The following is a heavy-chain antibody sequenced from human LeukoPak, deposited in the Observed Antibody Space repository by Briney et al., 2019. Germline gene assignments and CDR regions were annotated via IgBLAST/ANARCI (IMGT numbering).Heavy chain of an antibody. CDR1: GFIFSYHD. CDR2: IGAAGAHT. V-gene: IGHV3-64*02. J-gene: IGHJ3*02. D-gene: IGHD1-14*01. CDR3: ARELGGTKTGGFDI. Sequence: GGPLRLSCAASGFIFSYHDMHWVRQAPGKGLEFVSSIGAAGAHTFYADSVKGRFTISRDNFRSTMYLQMDGLRPEDSAVYYCARELGGTKTGGFDIWGQGTVVTVSS.